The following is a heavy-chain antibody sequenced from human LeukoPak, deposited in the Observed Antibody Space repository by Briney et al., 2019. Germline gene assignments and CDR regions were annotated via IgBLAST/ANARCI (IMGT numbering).Heavy chain of an antibody. CDR3: ARAGLQGTYYDY. Sequence: SETLSLTCTVSGGSISSSSYYWGWIRQPPGKGLEWIGSIYYSGSTYYNPSLKSRVTISVDTSKNQFSLKLSSVTAADTAVYHCARAGLQGTYYDYWGQGTLVTVSS. CDR1: GGSISSSSYY. J-gene: IGHJ4*02. V-gene: IGHV4-39*07. D-gene: IGHD5-24*01. CDR2: IYYSGST.